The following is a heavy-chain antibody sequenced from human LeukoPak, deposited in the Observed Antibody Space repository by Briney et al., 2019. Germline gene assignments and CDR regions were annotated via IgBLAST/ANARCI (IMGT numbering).Heavy chain of an antibody. CDR1: GFTFSNYG. CDR2: IWFDGTNK. CDR3: ARQTTVATDC. D-gene: IGHD4-23*01. V-gene: IGHV3-33*01. J-gene: IGHJ4*02. Sequence: GGSLRLSCAASGFTFSNYGMHWVRQAPGKGLEWVALIWFDGTNKYYADSVKGRFTISRDNSNNTLYLQMNSLRVEDTAVYYCARQTTVATDCWGQGTLVTVSS.